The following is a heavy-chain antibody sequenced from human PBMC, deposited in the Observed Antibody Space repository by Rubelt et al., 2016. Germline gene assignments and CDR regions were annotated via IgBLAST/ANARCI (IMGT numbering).Heavy chain of an antibody. J-gene: IGHJ5*02. CDR3: AHSVNLLWFGERVDWFDP. V-gene: IGHV2-5*02. CDR2: IYWDDDK. CDR1: GFSLSTSGVG. D-gene: IGHD3-10*01. Sequence: QITLKESGPTLVKPTQTLTLTCTFSGFSLSTSGVGVGWIRQPPGKALEWLALIYWDDDKRYSPSLKSRLNITKDTSKNQGVLTMTNMDPVDTATYYCAHSVNLLWFGERVDWFDPWGQGTLVTVSS.